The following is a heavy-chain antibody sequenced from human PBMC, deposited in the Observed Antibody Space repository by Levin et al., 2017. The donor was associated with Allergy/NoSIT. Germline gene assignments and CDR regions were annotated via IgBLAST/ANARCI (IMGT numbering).Heavy chain of an antibody. CDR2: IIPILGIA. CDR1: GGTFSSYT. Sequence: SVKVSCKASGGTFSSYTISWVRQAPGQGLEWMGRIIPILGIANYAQKFQGRVTITADKSTSTAYMELSSLRSEDTAVYYCARDTYCGGDCYLVFDYWGQGTLVTVSS. CDR3: ARDTYCGGDCYLVFDY. V-gene: IGHV1-69*04. D-gene: IGHD2-21*02. J-gene: IGHJ4*02.